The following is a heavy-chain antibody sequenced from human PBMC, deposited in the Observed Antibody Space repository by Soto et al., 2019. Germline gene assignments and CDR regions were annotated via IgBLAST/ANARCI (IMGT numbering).Heavy chain of an antibody. V-gene: IGHV3-9*01. Sequence: GGSLRLSCAAAGFTFSSYWMSWVRQAPGKGLEWVSGISWNSGSKGYADSVKGRFTITRDNAKNTPYLQMNSLRAENTALYYCAKDQHITMITAWFDPWGHGTLVTVSS. CDR1: GFTFSSYW. J-gene: IGHJ5*02. D-gene: IGHD3-22*01. CDR2: ISWNSGSK. CDR3: AKDQHITMITAWFDP.